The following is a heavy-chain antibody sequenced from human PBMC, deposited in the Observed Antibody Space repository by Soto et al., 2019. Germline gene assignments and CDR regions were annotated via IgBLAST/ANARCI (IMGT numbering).Heavy chain of an antibody. D-gene: IGHD3-9*01. Sequence: ASVKVSCKASGGTFSSYAISWVRQAPGQGLEWMGGIIPIFGTANYAQKFQGRVTITADESTSTAYMELSSLRSEDTAVYYCAGWRYFDWLPRARDVFDFWGQGTMVTVSS. J-gene: IGHJ3*01. CDR3: AGWRYFDWLPRARDVFDF. V-gene: IGHV1-69*13. CDR1: GGTFSSYA. CDR2: IIPIFGTA.